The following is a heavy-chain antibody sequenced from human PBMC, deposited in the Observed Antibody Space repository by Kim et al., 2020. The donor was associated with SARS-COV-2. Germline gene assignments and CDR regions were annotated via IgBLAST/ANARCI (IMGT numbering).Heavy chain of an antibody. J-gene: IGHJ4*02. Sequence: LKSRVTIPVDTSKNQCSLKLSSVTAADTAVYYCARDGKNLGSGSYYALDDWGQGTLVTVAS. D-gene: IGHD3-10*01. CDR3: ARDGKNLGSGSYYALDD. V-gene: IGHV4-31*02.